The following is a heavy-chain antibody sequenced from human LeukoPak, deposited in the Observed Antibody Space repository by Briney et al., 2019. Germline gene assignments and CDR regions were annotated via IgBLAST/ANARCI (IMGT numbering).Heavy chain of an antibody. CDR2: ISGSGGSA. Sequence: PGGSLRLSCAASGLRFNTYAMTWIRQPPGRGPEWVSAISGSGGSAYYADSVKGRFTISRDNSNSTLFLQMSGLSGEDTAVYYCGKAFIQVVPAGVSPNWFGLWGQGTLVTVSS. CDR3: GKAFIQVVPAGVSPNWFGL. J-gene: IGHJ5*02. D-gene: IGHD2-2*01. V-gene: IGHV3-23*01. CDR1: GLRFNTYA.